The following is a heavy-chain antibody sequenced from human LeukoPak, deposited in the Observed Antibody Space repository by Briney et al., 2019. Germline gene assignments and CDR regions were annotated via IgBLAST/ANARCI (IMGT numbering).Heavy chain of an antibody. Sequence: GGSLRLSCAASGFTFSSYAMSWVRQAPGKGLEWVSAISGSGGSTYYADSVKGRFTISRDNSKNTLYLQMNSLRAEDTAVYYCVAFGGVNVPPKADYWGRGTLVTVSS. D-gene: IGHD3-16*02. CDR3: VAFGGVNVPPKADY. V-gene: IGHV3-23*01. J-gene: IGHJ4*02. CDR2: ISGSGGST. CDR1: GFTFSSYA.